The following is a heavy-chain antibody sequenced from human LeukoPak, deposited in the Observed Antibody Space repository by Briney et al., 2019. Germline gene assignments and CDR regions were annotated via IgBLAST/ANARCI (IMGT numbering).Heavy chain of an antibody. V-gene: IGHV1-2*02. CDR3: ARDLVAVAGTGFDY. Sequence: ASVKVSCKASGYTFTGYYMHWVRQAPGQGLEWMGWINPNSGGTNYAQEFQGRVTMTRDTSISTAYMELSRLRSDDTAVYYCARDLVAVAGTGFDYWGQGTLVTVSS. CDR2: INPNSGGT. J-gene: IGHJ4*02. D-gene: IGHD6-19*01. CDR1: GYTFTGYY.